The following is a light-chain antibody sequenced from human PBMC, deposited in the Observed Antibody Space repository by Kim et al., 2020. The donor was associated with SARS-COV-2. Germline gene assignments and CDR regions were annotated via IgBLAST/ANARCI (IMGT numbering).Light chain of an antibody. Sequence: PRHSGTVSGPETRSAVADYNEFSWYQLHPGTAPNLIINGVNKRPSGVPDRFSGSKSGNTASLTVSGLQAEDEADYYCSSFALSNIVFGGGTQLTVL. V-gene: IGLV2-8*01. J-gene: IGLJ3*02. CDR2: GVN. CDR3: SSFALSNIV. CDR1: RSAVADYNE.